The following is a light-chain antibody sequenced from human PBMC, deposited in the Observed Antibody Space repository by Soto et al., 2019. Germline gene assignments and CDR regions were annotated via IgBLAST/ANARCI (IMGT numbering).Light chain of an antibody. Sequence: ETVMTQSPVTLSVSPVDTATLSCMASQRVSNHFAWYQQKPGQAPRLLIYAASTRAAGVPVRFSGSGSETEFTLTIRSLQSEDFALYYCHQYNNWPWTFGQGTKVDIK. V-gene: IGKV3-15*01. J-gene: IGKJ1*01. CDR1: QRVSNH. CDR3: HQYNNWPWT. CDR2: AAS.